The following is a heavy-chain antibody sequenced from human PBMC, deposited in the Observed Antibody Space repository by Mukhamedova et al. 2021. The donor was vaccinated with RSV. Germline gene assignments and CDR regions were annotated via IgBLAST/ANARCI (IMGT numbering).Heavy chain of an antibody. D-gene: IGHD3-3*01. CDR2: ISAYNGNT. J-gene: IGHJ4*02. CDR3: ARVPLKAFWSGYYRGYFDY. V-gene: IGHV1-18*01. Sequence: GRQAPGQGLEWMGWISAYNGNTNYAQKLQGRVTMTTDTSTSTAYMELRSLRSDDTAVYYCARVPLKAFWSGYYRGYFDYWGQGTLVT.